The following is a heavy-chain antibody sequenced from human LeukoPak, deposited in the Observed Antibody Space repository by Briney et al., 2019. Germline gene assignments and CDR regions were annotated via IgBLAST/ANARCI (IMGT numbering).Heavy chain of an antibody. V-gene: IGHV5-51*01. D-gene: IGHD3-9*01. CDR2: IYPGDSHT. Sequence: SGESLKISCKGAGYSFTSYWIGWVRQMPGKGLEWMGVIYPGDSHTRYSPSFQGQGTISADKSISTAYLQWNSLKASDTAIYYCTRSPDIGILTGYSRYYFDYWGQGTLVTVSS. J-gene: IGHJ4*02. CDR3: TRSPDIGILTGYSRYYFDY. CDR1: GYSFTSYW.